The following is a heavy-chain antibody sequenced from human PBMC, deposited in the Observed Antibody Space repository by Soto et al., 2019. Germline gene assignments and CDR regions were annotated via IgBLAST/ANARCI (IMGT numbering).Heavy chain of an antibody. CDR3: ARGPREDTAMVTPLFDY. D-gene: IGHD5-18*01. CDR2: IWYDGSNK. Sequence: GGSLRLSCAASGFTFSSYGMHWVRQAPGKGLEWVAVIWYDGSNKYYADSVKGRFTISRDNSKNTLYLQMNSLRAEDTAVYYCARGPREDTAMVTPLFDYWGQGTLVTVSS. V-gene: IGHV3-33*01. J-gene: IGHJ4*02. CDR1: GFTFSSYG.